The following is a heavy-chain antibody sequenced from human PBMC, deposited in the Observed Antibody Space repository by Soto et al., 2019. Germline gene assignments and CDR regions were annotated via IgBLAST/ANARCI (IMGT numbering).Heavy chain of an antibody. CDR3: ASFWGSPILRGSYAFDI. Sequence: ASVKVSCKVSGYTNTELSMHWVRQAPGKGLEWMGGFDPEDGETIYAQKFQGRVTMTEDTSTDTAYMELSSLRSEDTAVYYCASFWGSPILRGSYAFDIWGQGTMVTVSS. D-gene: IGHD3-16*01. J-gene: IGHJ3*02. V-gene: IGHV1-24*01. CDR1: GYTNTELS. CDR2: FDPEDGET.